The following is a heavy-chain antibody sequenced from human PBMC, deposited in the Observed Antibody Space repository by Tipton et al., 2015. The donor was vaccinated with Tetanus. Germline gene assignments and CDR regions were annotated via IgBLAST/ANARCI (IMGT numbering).Heavy chain of an antibody. D-gene: IGHD1/OR15-1a*01. J-gene: IGHJ4*02. CDR3: ARDRAGGARGWNNFDY. Sequence: TLSLTCTVSGGSISSGGYYWIWNRQQPGKGLEWIGKIYYSASTYYNPSLKSRVTISVDTSKNQFSLKLNSVTAADTAVCYCARDRAGGARGWNNFDYWGPGPLVTVSS. V-gene: IGHV4-31*03. CDR2: IYYSAST. CDR1: GGSISSGGYY.